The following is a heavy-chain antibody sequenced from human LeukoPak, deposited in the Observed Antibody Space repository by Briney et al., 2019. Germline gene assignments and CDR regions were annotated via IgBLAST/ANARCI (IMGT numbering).Heavy chain of an antibody. CDR3: ARHGGSSGFFDY. Sequence: SETLSLTSTVSGGSISSSSYYWGWIRQPPGKGLEWIGSIYCSGSTYYNPSLKSRVTISVDTSKNQFSLKLSSVTAADTAVYYCARHGGSSGFFDYWGQGTLVTVSS. CDR1: GGSISSSSYY. J-gene: IGHJ4*02. CDR2: IYCSGST. D-gene: IGHD3-22*01. V-gene: IGHV4-39*01.